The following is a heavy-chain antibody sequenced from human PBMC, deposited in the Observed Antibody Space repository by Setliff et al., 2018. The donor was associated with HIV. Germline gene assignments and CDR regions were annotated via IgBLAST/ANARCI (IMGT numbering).Heavy chain of an antibody. Sequence: PGGSLRLSCAASGFTFSTYGMHWVRRAPGKGLEWVAFIRYDGSNKYYADSVKGRFTISRDNSKNTLHLQMNSLRAEDTAVYYCARPNYYDSSGSFDYWGQGTLVTVSS. V-gene: IGHV3-30*02. CDR2: IRYDGSNK. D-gene: IGHD3-22*01. J-gene: IGHJ4*02. CDR1: GFTFSTYG. CDR3: ARPNYYDSSGSFDY.